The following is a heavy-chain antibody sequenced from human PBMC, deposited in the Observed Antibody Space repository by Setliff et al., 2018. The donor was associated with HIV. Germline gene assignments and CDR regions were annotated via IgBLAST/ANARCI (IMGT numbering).Heavy chain of an antibody. J-gene: IGHJ4*02. CDR1: GGSITYSSYY. CDR2: ITYSGSA. CDR3: VRDDY. V-gene: IGHV4-30-4*08. Sequence: PSETLSLTCTVSGGSITYSSYYWGWIRQPPGKGLEWIGYITYSGSAYYNPSLKSRVTISIDTSNNQISLRLSSVTAADTAMYYCVRDDYWGQGTLVTVSS.